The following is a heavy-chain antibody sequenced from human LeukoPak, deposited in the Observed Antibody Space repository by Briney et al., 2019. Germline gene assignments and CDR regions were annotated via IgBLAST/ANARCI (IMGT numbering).Heavy chain of an antibody. CDR3: ARNPPNYYDSSGRMGAFDV. J-gene: IGHJ3*01. Sequence: SETLSLTCVVSGGFISSGGYYWGWIRHPPEKGLEWIGSVHHSGITYYNTSLKSRVTISVDKSKNQFPLELPSVTAADTAVYYCARNPPNYYDSSGRMGAFDVWGQGTMVTVSS. V-gene: IGHV4-39*01. CDR1: GGFISSGGYY. CDR2: VHHSGIT. D-gene: IGHD3-22*01.